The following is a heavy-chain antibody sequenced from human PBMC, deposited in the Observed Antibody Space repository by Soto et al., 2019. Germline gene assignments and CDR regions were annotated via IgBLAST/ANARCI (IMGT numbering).Heavy chain of an antibody. J-gene: IGHJ5*02. Sequence: QVQLVQSGAEVRKPGASVTVSCKASGYTFNRYAISWLRQAPGQGPEWMGWLTGATLEASYARKFQGRVTLTRNTSTSTVYMELRSLRDDDTAVYYCARDRPTDPWGQGTLVTVSS. CDR3: ARDRPTDP. CDR1: GYTFNRYA. CDR2: LTGATLEA. V-gene: IGHV1-18*01.